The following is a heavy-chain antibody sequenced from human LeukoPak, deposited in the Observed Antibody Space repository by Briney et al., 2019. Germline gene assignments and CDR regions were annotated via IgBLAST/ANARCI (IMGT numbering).Heavy chain of an antibody. Sequence: SVKVSCKASGFTFTSSAMKWVRQARGQRLEWIGWIVVGSGNTNYAQKFQERVTITRDMSTSTAYMELSSLRSEDTAVYYCAAVRQQLVPYYYYYMDVWGKGTTVTVSS. D-gene: IGHD6-13*01. CDR1: GFTFTSSA. J-gene: IGHJ6*03. CDR3: AAVRQQLVPYYYYYMDV. V-gene: IGHV1-58*02. CDR2: IVVGSGNT.